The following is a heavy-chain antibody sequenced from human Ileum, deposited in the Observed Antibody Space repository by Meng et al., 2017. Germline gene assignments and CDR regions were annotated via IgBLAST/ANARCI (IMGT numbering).Heavy chain of an antibody. CDR1: GGSVSTSDHQ. V-gene: IGHV4-61*08. CDR2: AGT. CDR3: ARDHWGSLDY. J-gene: IGHJ4*02. Sequence: QRPPHECSAVVVRPSSTLLLTSTFSGGSVSTSDHQWGWIRQPPGKGLEWIGYAGTNSNPSLKSRLTISVDTSKRQFSLKLTSVTAADTAVYYCARDHWGSLDYWGQGILVTVSS. D-gene: IGHD7-27*01.